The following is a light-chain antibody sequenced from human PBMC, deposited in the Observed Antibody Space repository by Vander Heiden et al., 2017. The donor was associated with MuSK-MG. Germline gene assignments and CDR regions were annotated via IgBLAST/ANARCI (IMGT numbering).Light chain of an antibody. Sequence: DIQMTQSPSSLSASVGDRVTITCQASQEIGYFLNWYQQMPGKAPKLLIYDASTLETGVPSRFSGSGSGTHFTLTIERLQPEDFATYYCQGFTFGPGTTVDVK. V-gene: IGKV1-33*01. CDR3: QGFT. CDR1: QEIGYF. CDR2: DAS. J-gene: IGKJ3*01.